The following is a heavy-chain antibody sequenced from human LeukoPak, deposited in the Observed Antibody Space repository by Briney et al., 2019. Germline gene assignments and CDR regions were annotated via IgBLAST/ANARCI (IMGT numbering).Heavy chain of an antibody. J-gene: IGHJ4*02. V-gene: IGHV4-59*08. CDR2: IYYSGST. CDR3: AGGYLTY. Sequence: PSETLSLTCTVSAGSISSYYWSWVRQPPGKGPEWIGYIYYSGSTNYNPSLKSRVTMSVDTSKNQFSLKLTSVTAADTAVYYCAGGYLTYWGQGTLVTVSS. D-gene: IGHD3-22*01. CDR1: AGSISSYY.